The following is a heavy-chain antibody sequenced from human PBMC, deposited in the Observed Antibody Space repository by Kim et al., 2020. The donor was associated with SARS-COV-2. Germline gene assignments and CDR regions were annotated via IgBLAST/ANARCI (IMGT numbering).Heavy chain of an antibody. CDR3: ARHPLASYYYDSSGPT. V-gene: IGHV4-39*01. CDR2: IYYSGST. J-gene: IGHJ5*02. Sequence: SETLSLTCTVSGGSISSSSYYWGWIRQPPGKGLEWIGSIYYSGSTYYNPSLKSRVTISVDTSKNQFSLKLSSVTAADTAVYYCARHPLASYYYDSSGPTWGQGTLVTVSS. CDR1: GGSISSSSYY. D-gene: IGHD3-22*01.